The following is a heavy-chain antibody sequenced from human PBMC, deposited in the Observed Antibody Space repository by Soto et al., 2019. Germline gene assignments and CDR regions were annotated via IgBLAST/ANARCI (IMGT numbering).Heavy chain of an antibody. D-gene: IGHD2-2*01. Sequence: SVKVACKASGRTFSSYAISWVRQAPGQGLEWMGGIIPIFGTANYAQKFQGRVTITADESTSTAYMELSSLRSEDTAVYYCARDRVVPAANYYYYGMDVWGQGTTVTVSS. CDR2: IIPIFGTA. CDR3: ARDRVVPAANYYYYGMDV. V-gene: IGHV1-69*13. J-gene: IGHJ6*02. CDR1: GRTFSSYA.